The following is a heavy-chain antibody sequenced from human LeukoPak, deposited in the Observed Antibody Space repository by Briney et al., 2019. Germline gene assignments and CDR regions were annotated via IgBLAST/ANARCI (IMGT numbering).Heavy chain of an antibody. CDR1: GFSFSTYW. J-gene: IGHJ4*02. CDR2: IKQYGRDI. D-gene: IGHD3-16*01. CDR3: TRGGRLHPQSPY. V-gene: IGHV3-7*01. Sequence: PGESLRPSCAASGFSFSTYWMSWVREAPGPGQEGVANIKQYGRDIYYVDSVKGRFIISRDNAKNSLYLQMSSLRAEDTAVYYCTRGGRLHPQSPYWGQGTLVTVSS.